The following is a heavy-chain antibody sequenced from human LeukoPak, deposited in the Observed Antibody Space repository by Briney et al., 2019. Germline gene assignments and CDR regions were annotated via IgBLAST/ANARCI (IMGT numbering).Heavy chain of an antibody. J-gene: IGHJ4*02. D-gene: IGHD1-26*01. CDR1: AFTFSSYG. CDR3: AKDPHPFLPSGSYYFDY. Sequence: GGSLRLSCAASAFTFSSYGMHWVRQAPGKGLEWVAFIRYDGSSKYYADSVKGRFTISRDNSKNTLYLQMNSLRAEDTAVYYCAKDPHPFLPSGSYYFDYWGQGTLVTVPS. V-gene: IGHV3-30*02. CDR2: IRYDGSSK.